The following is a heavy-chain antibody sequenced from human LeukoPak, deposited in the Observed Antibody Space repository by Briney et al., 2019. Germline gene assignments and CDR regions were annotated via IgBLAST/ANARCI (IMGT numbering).Heavy chain of an antibody. Sequence: GGSLRLSCAASGFTFSIYAIHWVRQAPGKGLEWVAVISYDGTNRNYADSVKGRFTISRDNSKNTLYLQMNSLRAEDTAVYYCARDRVWTYWGQGTLVTVSS. D-gene: IGHD3/OR15-3a*01. V-gene: IGHV3-30*14. CDR1: GFTFSIYA. J-gene: IGHJ4*02. CDR2: ISYDGTNR. CDR3: ARDRVWTY.